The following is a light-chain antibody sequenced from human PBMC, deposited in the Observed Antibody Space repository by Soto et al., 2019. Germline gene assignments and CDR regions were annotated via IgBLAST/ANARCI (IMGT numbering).Light chain of an antibody. CDR2: KAS. V-gene: IGKV1-5*03. CDR1: QNINTW. Sequence: DIQMTQSPSTLSAPVGDRVTITCRASQNINTWLAWYQQKPGKAPYLLIYKASNLQSGVPSRFSGSASGTEFTLTISSLQPDDIATYYCQQYEAYPLTYGGGTKVEI. J-gene: IGKJ4*01. CDR3: QQYEAYPLT.